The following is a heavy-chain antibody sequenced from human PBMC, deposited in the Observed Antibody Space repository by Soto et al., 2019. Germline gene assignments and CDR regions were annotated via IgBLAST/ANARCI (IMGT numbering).Heavy chain of an antibody. D-gene: IGHD6-19*01. CDR3: AREVSGSYSTFDS. J-gene: IGHJ4*02. V-gene: IGHV3-11*01. CDR2: ITSNGRAM. CDR1: GFTFSDYY. Sequence: QVQLVESGGGLVKPGGSLRLSCAASGFTFSDYYMSWIHQAPGKGLEWISYITSNGRAMSYADSVKGRFTISRDNAANSLYLQMNSLRVEDTAFYYCAREVSGSYSTFDSWGQGILVTVSS.